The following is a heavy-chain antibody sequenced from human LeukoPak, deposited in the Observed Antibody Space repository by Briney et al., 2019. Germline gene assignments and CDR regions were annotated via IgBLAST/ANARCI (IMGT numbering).Heavy chain of an antibody. Sequence: PGGSLRLSCAASGFTFTSYAMSWVRQAPGKGLEWDSALTGSGGTTYYADSVQGRFTIFRDNSKNTLYLQMNSLTAEDTAVYYCAKENLGTIRGANDYWGQGTLVTVSS. CDR3: AKENLGTIRGANDY. CDR1: GFTFTSYA. V-gene: IGHV3-23*01. J-gene: IGHJ4*02. CDR2: LTGSGGTT. D-gene: IGHD3-10*01.